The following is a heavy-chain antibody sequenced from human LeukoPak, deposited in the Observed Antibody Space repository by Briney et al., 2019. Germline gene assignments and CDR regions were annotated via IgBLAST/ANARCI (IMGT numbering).Heavy chain of an antibody. D-gene: IGHD5-12*01. CDR2: ISTSSSYI. CDR3: ARVRPWQGQEFDY. Sequence: GGSLRLSCAASGFTFSSYWMNWVRQAPGKGLEWVSSISTSSSYIYYADSVKGRFTISRDNAKNSLYLQMNSLRAEDTAVYYCARVRPWQGQEFDYWGQGTLVTVSS. J-gene: IGHJ4*02. V-gene: IGHV3-21*01. CDR1: GFTFSSYW.